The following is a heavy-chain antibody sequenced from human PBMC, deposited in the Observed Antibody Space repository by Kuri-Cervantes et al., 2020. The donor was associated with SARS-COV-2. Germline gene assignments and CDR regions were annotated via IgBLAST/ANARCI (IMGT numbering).Heavy chain of an antibody. CDR3: ARVGEYSSSLDY. Sequence: SETLSLTCTVSGGSISSYYWSWIRQPPGKGLEWIGYIYYSGSTNYNPSLKSRVTISVDTSKNQFSLKLSSVTAADTAVYYCARVGEYSSSLDYWGQRTLVTVSS. V-gene: IGHV4-59*01. D-gene: IGHD6-13*01. CDR2: IYYSGST. CDR1: GGSISSYY. J-gene: IGHJ4*02.